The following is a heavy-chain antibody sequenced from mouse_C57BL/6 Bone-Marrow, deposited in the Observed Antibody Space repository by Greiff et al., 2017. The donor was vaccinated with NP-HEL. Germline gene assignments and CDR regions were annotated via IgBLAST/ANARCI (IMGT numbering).Heavy chain of an antibody. CDR1: GYTFTDYY. V-gene: IGHV1-76*01. Sequence: QVQLQQSGAELVRPGASVKLSCKASGYTFTDYYINWVKQRPGQGLEWIARIYPGSGNTYYNEKFKGKATLTAEKSSSTAYMQLSSLTSEDSAVYFCARSSGYWGQGTTLTVSS. J-gene: IGHJ2*01. CDR2: IYPGSGNT. CDR3: ARSSGY.